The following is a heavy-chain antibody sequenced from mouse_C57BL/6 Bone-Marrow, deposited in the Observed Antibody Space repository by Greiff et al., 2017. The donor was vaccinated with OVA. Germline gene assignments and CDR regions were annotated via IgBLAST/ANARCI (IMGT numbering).Heavy chain of an antibody. CDR3: ARLYGNYGEEYAMDD. D-gene: IGHD2-1*01. Sequence: EVKLMESGGGLVQPGGSLSLSCAASGFTFTDYYMSWVRQPPGKALEWLGFIRNKANGYTTESSASVKGRFTISRDNSQSILYLQMNALRAEDSATYYGARLYGNYGEEYAMDDWGQGTSVTVSS. CDR2: IRNKANGYTT. J-gene: IGHJ4*01. V-gene: IGHV7-3*01. CDR1: GFTFTDYY.